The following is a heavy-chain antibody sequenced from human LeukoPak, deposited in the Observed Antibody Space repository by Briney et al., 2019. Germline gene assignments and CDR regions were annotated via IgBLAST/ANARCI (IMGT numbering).Heavy chain of an antibody. J-gene: IGHJ4*02. D-gene: IGHD5-18*01. V-gene: IGHV3-33*06. Sequence: GRSLRLSCAASGFTFSSYGTHWVRQAPGKGLEWVAVIWYDGSNKYYADSVKGRFTISRDNSKNTLYLQVNSLRAEDTAVYYCAKGGFVDSAPHIDYWGQGTLVTVSS. CDR3: AKGGFVDSAPHIDY. CDR2: IWYDGSNK. CDR1: GFTFSSYG.